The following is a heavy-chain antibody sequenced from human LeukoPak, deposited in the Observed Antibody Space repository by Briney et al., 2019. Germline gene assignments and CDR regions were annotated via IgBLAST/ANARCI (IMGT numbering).Heavy chain of an antibody. V-gene: IGHV3-30*02. Sequence: PGGSLRLSCTASGFTFSTYNMNWVRQAPGKGLEWVAFIRYDGSNKYYADSVKGRFTISRDNSKNTLYLQMNSLRAEDTAVYYCAKDTYYGSGSPRRSNWYFDLWGRGTLVTVSS. CDR1: GFTFSTYN. CDR3: AKDTYYGSGSPRRSNWYFDL. D-gene: IGHD3-10*01. CDR2: IRYDGSNK. J-gene: IGHJ2*01.